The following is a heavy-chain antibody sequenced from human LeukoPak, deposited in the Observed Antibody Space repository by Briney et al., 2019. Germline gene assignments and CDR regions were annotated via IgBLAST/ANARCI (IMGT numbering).Heavy chain of an antibody. CDR2: IYPGDSDS. D-gene: IGHD3-22*01. CDR3: ARREGFDYDSSGYYNDY. V-gene: IGHV5-51*01. J-gene: IGHJ4*02. Sequence: GESLKISCKGSGYSFTSYWIGWVRQMPGKGLEWMGMIYPGDSDSRYSPSFRGQVTISADKSISTAYLQWSSLKASDTAMYYCARREGFDYDSSGYYNDYWGQGTLVTVSS. CDR1: GYSFTSYW.